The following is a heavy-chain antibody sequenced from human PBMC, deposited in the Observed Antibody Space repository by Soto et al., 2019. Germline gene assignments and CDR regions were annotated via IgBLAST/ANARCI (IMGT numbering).Heavy chain of an antibody. D-gene: IGHD4-17*01. V-gene: IGHV3-66*03. CDR3: ASSVHDYGDYVSR. Sequence: GGSLRLSCAASGFTVSSNYMSWVRQAPGKGLEWVSVIYSCGSTYYADSVKGRFTISRDNSKNTLYLQMNSLRAEDTAVYYCASSVHDYGDYVSRWGQGTLVTVSS. CDR1: GFTVSSNY. J-gene: IGHJ4*02. CDR2: IYSCGST.